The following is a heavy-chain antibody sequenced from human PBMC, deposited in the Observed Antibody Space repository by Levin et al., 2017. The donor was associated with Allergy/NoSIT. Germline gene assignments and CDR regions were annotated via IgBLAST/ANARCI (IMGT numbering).Heavy chain of an antibody. CDR1: GGSFSGYY. V-gene: IGHV4-34*01. Sequence: SQTLSLTCAVYGGSFSGYYWSWIRQPPGKGLEWIGEINHSGSTNYNPSLKSRVTISVDTSKNQFSLKLSSVTAADTAVYYCARGRARYCSSTSCYTYYYYYMDVWGKGTTVTVSS. D-gene: IGHD2-2*02. J-gene: IGHJ6*03. CDR3: ARGRARYCSSTSCYTYYYYYMDV. CDR2: INHSGST.